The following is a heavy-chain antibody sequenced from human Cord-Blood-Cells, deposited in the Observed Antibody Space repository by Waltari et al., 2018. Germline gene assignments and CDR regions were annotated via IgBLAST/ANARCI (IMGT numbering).Heavy chain of an antibody. Sequence: QVQLQQWGAGLLKPSETLSLTCAVYGGSFSRYYWSWIRQPPGKGLEWIGEINHSGSTNYNPSLKSRVTISVDTSKNQFSLKLSSVTAADTAVYYCAREPVRMGDYWGQGTLVTVSS. D-gene: IGHD1-26*01. J-gene: IGHJ4*02. CDR1: GGSFSRYY. V-gene: IGHV4-34*01. CDR2: INHSGST. CDR3: AREPVRMGDY.